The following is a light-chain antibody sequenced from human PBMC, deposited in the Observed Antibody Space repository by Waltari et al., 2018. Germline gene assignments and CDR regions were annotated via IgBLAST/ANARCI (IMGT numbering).Light chain of an antibody. CDR1: QNLLYSANNKDY. V-gene: IGKV4-1*01. Sequence: DIVMTQCPDSLAVSLGERATSNCKSSQNLLYSANNKDYLAWYKQKPGQPPKLLIYWASTRESGVPDRFSGSGSGTDFTLSVNSLQAEDVAVYYCQQYFSVPYTFGQGTKLEIK. CDR3: QQYFSVPYT. J-gene: IGKJ2*01. CDR2: WAS.